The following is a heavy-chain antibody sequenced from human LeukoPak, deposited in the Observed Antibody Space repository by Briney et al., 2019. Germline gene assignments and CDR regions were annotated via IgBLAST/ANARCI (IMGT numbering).Heavy chain of an antibody. CDR1: GFTFSDYS. D-gene: IGHD4/OR15-4a*01. Sequence: PGGSLRLSCAASGFTFSDYSMNWVRQAPGKGLEWVSSISSSSSYIYYADSMKGRFTISRDNAKNSLYLQMNSLRAEDTAVYYCARQTMGNGFDYWGQGTLVTVSS. J-gene: IGHJ4*02. CDR2: ISSSSSYI. V-gene: IGHV3-21*01. CDR3: ARQTMGNGFDY.